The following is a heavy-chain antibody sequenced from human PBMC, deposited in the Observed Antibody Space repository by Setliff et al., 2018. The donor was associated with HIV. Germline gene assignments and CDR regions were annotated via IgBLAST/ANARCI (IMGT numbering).Heavy chain of an antibody. Sequence: PGGSLRLSCEASGLTFRNAWMKWVRQAPGRGLEWVGRSYTKTDGGTTDYAAPVKGRFTISRDNARNTVYLQVNSLRAEDTAVYYCARDEGQNQLLRGFDLWGRGTLVTVSS. J-gene: IGHJ2*01. V-gene: IGHV3-15*05. CDR1: GLTFRNAW. D-gene: IGHD2-2*01. CDR2: SYTKTDGGTT. CDR3: ARDEGQNQLLRGFDL.